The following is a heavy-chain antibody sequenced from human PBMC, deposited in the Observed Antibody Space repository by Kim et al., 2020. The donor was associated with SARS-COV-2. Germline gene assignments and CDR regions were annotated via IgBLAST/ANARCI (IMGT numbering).Heavy chain of an antibody. CDR2: IYYSGST. Sequence: SETLSLTCTVSNGSVSSGSYYWSWIRQPPGKGLEWIGYIYYSGSTDYNPSLESRVTISVDTSTNQFSLKPRSVTAAATAAYYCARTFFPNHYYFDHLRQ. CDR3: ARTFFPNHYYFDH. CDR1: NGSVSSGSYY. V-gene: IGHV4-61*01. J-gene: IGHJ4*02. D-gene: IGHD3-3*01.